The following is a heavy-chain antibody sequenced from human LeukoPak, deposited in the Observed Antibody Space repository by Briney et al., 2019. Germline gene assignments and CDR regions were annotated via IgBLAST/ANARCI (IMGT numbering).Heavy chain of an antibody. V-gene: IGHV3-21*04. J-gene: IGHJ4*02. D-gene: IGHD5-12*01. CDR2: ISSSSSYT. CDR1: GFTFMNHA. Sequence: GGSLRLSCAASGFTFMNHAMNWVRQAPGKGLEWVSSISSSSSYTYYADSVRGRFTISRDNARNSLYLQMSSLRAEDTAVYYCAKQVGGPVAYRLRGSYPGWGQGTLVTVSS. CDR3: AKQVGGPVAYRLRGSYPG.